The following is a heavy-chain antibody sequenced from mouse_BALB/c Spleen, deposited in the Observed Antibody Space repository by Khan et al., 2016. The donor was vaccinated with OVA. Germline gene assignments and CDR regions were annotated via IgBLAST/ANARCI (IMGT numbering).Heavy chain of an antibody. J-gene: IGHJ3*01. Sequence: EVELVESGGGLVKPGGPLKLSCAASGFTFSSYAMSWVRQTPEKRLEWVATISSAGDNTYYPDSAKGRVIISRENAKNTLYLQMSSLRSEDTAMYYCARHNYGPFAYWGQGTLVTVSA. CDR2: ISSAGDNT. V-gene: IGHV5-9-3*01. CDR3: ARHNYGPFAY. D-gene: IGHD1-1*01. CDR1: GFTFSSYA.